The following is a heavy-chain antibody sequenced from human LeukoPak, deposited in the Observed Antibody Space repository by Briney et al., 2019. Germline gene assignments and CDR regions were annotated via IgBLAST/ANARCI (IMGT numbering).Heavy chain of an antibody. D-gene: IGHD3-22*01. V-gene: IGHV3-48*03. CDR2: ISSSGSTI. J-gene: IGHJ6*04. CDR1: GFTFSSYW. Sequence: PGGSLRLSCAASGFTFSSYWMSWVRQAPGKGLEWVSYISSSGSTIYYADSVKGRFTISRDNAKNSLYLQMNSLRAEDTAVYYCAELGITMIRGVWGKGTTVTISS. CDR3: AELGITMIRGV.